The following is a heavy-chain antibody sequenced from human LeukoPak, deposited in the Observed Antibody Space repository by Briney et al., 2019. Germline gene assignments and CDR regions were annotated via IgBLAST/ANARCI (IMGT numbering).Heavy chain of an antibody. CDR3: ARALLTADAFDI. J-gene: IGHJ3*02. CDR2: FDPNSGGT. Sequence: ASVKVSCKASGYTFTGYYINWVRRAPGQGLEWMGWFDPNSGGTNYAQKFQARVTMTRDTSISTAYMELRSLRSDDTAVYYCARALLTADAFDIWGQGTMVTVSS. D-gene: IGHD7-27*01. V-gene: IGHV1-2*02. CDR1: GYTFTGYY.